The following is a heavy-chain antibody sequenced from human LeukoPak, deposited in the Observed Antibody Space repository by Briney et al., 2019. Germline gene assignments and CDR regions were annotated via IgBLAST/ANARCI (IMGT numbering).Heavy chain of an antibody. CDR3: AKDSNIVGATSFDY. J-gene: IGHJ4*02. CDR2: LSYDESDK. V-gene: IGHV3-30*18. CDR1: VFSFSTYG. Sequence: PGGSLRLSCASSVFSFSTYGMHWVRQAPGKGLEWVAALSYDESDKYYADSVRGRFTISRDNSKNTLYLQMHSLRAEDTAVYNCAKDSNIVGATSFDYWGQGTLVTVSS. D-gene: IGHD1-26*01.